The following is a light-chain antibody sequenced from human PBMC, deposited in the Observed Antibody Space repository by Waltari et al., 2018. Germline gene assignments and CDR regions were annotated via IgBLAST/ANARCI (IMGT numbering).Light chain of an antibody. V-gene: IGLV1-44*01. CDR2: STN. CDR1: RPNIGPGV. J-gene: IGLJ3*02. CDR3: ATWDYSLDGQV. Sequence: QSVLTQPPSASGTPGQRVTISCSGSRPNIGPGVVTGYQVLPGTAPRRLIYSTNQRPSGVPEPFSGAKSGTSASLAISGLQSEDEADYYCATWDYSLDGQVFGGGTKLTVL.